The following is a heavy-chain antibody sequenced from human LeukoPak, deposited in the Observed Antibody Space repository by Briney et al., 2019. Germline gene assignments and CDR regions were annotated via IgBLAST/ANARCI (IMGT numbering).Heavy chain of an antibody. CDR1: GFTFSSYA. CDR2: ISGSGGST. V-gene: IGHV3-23*01. CDR3: AKFITMIVDAFDI. Sequence: PGGSLRLSCGASGFTFSSYAMSWVRQAPGKGLEWVSAISGSGGSTYYADSVKGRFTISRDNSKNTLYLQMNSLRAEDTAVYYCAKFITMIVDAFDIWGQGTMVTVSS. J-gene: IGHJ3*02. D-gene: IGHD3-22*01.